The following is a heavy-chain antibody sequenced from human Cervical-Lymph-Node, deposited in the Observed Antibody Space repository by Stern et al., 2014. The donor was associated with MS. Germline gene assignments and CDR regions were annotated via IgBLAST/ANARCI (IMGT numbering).Heavy chain of an antibody. Sequence: AQLVESGAEVKKPGSSVKVSCKSSGGISWGRQAPGQGLEWMGRVIPFVGTSNYAKKFQGRVIITADTSTNTTYLHLSRLASADTAVYYCARGSGDNWFGPWGQGTLVTVSS. J-gene: IGHJ5*02. D-gene: IGHD3-10*01. CDR3: ARGSGDNWFGP. CDR2: VIPFVGTS. V-gene: IGHV1-69*06. CDR1: GG.